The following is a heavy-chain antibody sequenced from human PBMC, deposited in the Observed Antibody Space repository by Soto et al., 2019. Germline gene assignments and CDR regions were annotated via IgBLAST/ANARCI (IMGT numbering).Heavy chain of an antibody. J-gene: IGHJ6*02. D-gene: IGHD3-16*02. Sequence: SETLSLTCAVCGGCISSSNWWSWVRQPPGKGLEWIGEIHHSGSTNYNPSLKSRVTISVDKSKNQFSLKLSSVTAADTAVYYCARSMITFGGVIVKYYYYGMDVWDQGTTVTVSS. CDR1: GGCISSSNW. V-gene: IGHV4-4*02. CDR3: ARSMITFGGVIVKYYYYGMDV. CDR2: IHHSGST.